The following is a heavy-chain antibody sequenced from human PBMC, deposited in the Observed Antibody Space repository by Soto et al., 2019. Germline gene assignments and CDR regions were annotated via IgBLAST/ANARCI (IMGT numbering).Heavy chain of an antibody. D-gene: IGHD1-26*01. CDR2: ISSSGNSI. CDR1: GFTFSDYY. Sequence: GGSLRLSCAASGFTFSDYYMTWIRQAPGKGLEWVSYISSSGNSIYYADSVRGRFTVSRDNAKNSLFLQMNSLRAEDTAVYYCARIVITTKYNWFDPWGQGTLVTVSS. CDR3: ARIVITTKYNWFDP. V-gene: IGHV3-11*01. J-gene: IGHJ5*02.